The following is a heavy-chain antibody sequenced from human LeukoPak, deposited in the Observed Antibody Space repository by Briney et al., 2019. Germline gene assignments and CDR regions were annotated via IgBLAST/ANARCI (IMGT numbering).Heavy chain of an antibody. V-gene: IGHV6-1*01. D-gene: IGHD6-19*01. J-gene: IGHJ5*02. CDR1: GDSVSSNSAA. Sequence: SQTLSLTCAISGDSVSSNSAAWNWIRQSPSRGLEWLGRTYYRSNWYNEHALSVKSRITINPDTSKNQFSLQLNSVTPEDTAVYYCARDIAVAGRPQVWFDPWGQGTLVTVSS. CDR3: ARDIAVAGRPQVWFDP. CDR2: TYYRSNWYN.